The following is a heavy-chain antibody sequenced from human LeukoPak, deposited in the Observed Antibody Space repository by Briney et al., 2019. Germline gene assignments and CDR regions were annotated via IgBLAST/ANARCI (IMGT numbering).Heavy chain of an antibody. Sequence: PSETLSLTCTVSGGSISSYYWSWIRQPPGKGLEWIGYIYYSGSTNYNPPLKSRVTISVDTSKNQFSLKLSSVTAADTAAYYCARGHGSVRGVPRSNWFDPWGQGTLVTVSS. D-gene: IGHD3-10*01. CDR3: ARGHGSVRGVPRSNWFDP. CDR1: GGSISSYY. CDR2: IYYSGST. J-gene: IGHJ5*02. V-gene: IGHV4-59*12.